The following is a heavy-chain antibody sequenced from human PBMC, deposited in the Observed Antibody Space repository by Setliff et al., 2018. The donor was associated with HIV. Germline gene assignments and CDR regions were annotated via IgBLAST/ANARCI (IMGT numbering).Heavy chain of an antibody. D-gene: IGHD5-18*01. Sequence: ASVKVSCKASGYTFTSYYIHCVRQAPGQGPEWMGIINPNGGSTNYAQKFQGRVAMTADTSTNTVYMELSSLRSEDTAIYYCARGGPGSSFDYWGQGTLVTVSS. CDR1: GYTFTSYY. CDR2: INPNGGST. CDR3: ARGGPGSSFDY. V-gene: IGHV1-46*01. J-gene: IGHJ4*02.